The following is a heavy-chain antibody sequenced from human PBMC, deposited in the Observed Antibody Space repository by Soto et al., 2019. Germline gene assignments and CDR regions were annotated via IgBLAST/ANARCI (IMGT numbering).Heavy chain of an antibody. CDR2: TYYRSKWYN. Sequence: SQTLSLTCAISGDSVSSNSAAGTWIRQSPSRGLEWLGRTYYRSKWYNNYAVSVKSRITINPDTSKNQFSLQLNSVTPGDAAVYYCARDRLGDGYNDYWGQGTLVTVSS. J-gene: IGHJ4*02. D-gene: IGHD5-12*01. V-gene: IGHV6-1*01. CDR1: GDSVSSNSAA. CDR3: ARDRLGDGYNDY.